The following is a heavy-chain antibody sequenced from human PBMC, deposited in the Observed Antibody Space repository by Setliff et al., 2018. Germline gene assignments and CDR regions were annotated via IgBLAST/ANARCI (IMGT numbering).Heavy chain of an antibody. D-gene: IGHD2-15*01. CDR3: ARLTPETDFDY. CDR2: IYPADSDT. CDR1: GYTFTNYW. J-gene: IGHJ4*02. V-gene: IGHV5-51*01. Sequence: GESLKISCKGPGYTFTNYWIAWVRQMPGKGLEYMGIIYPADSDTTYSPSFQGQVTISADKSINTAYLQWSSLKASDTAIYYCARLTPETDFDYWGPGTLVTVSS.